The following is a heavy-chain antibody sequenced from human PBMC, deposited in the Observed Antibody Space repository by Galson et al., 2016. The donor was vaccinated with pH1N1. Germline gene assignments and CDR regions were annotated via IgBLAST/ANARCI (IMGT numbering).Heavy chain of an antibody. Sequence: SVMVSCKASGGIFNSHTISWVRQAPGQGLEWMGRISTLFGTANYAQNFMGRVTISADASTGTAYMELTNLTSQDTAVYFCAREGANYYGSDGMDVWGQGTTVTVSS. D-gene: IGHD3-10*01. CDR3: AREGANYYGSDGMDV. V-gene: IGHV1-69*13. J-gene: IGHJ6*02. CDR1: GGIFNSHT. CDR2: ISTLFGTA.